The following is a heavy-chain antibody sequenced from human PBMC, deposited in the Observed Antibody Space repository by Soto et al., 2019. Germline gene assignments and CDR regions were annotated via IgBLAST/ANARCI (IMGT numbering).Heavy chain of an antibody. CDR3: AALAVAGTGDAFDI. CDR1: GFTFSSYA. V-gene: IGHV3-30*04. J-gene: IGHJ3*02. Sequence: PGGSLRLSCAASGFTFSSYAMHWVRQAPGKGLEWVAVISYDGSNKYYADSVKGRFTISRDNSKNTLYLQMNSLRAEDTAVYYCAALAVAGTGDAFDIWGQGTMVTVSS. CDR2: ISYDGSNK. D-gene: IGHD6-19*01.